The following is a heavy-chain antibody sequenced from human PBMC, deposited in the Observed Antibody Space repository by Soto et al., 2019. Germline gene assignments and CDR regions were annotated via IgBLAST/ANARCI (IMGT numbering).Heavy chain of an antibody. CDR1: GFSLSNARMG. CDR2: IFSNDEK. Sequence: QVTLKESGPVLVKPTETLTLTCTVSGFSLSNARMGVSWIRQPPGKALEWLAHIFSNDEKSYSTSLKSRLTISKDTSKSQVVLTMTYMDPVDTATYYCARITYYYDSSGPLGWFDPWGQGTLVIVSS. V-gene: IGHV2-26*01. CDR3: ARITYYYDSSGPLGWFDP. D-gene: IGHD3-22*01. J-gene: IGHJ5*02.